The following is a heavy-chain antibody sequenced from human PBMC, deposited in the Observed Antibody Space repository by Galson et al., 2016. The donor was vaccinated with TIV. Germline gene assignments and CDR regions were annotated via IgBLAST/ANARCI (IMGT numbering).Heavy chain of an antibody. CDR3: TRDGRGNWKYVDYFDY. J-gene: IGHJ4*02. Sequence: HWVRQTPGKGLEWVAIISHDGNNKDFADSVQGRSTISRDSSKNTVFLQMNSLRLEDTAVYYCTRDGRGNWKYVDYFDYWGQGTLVTVSS. CDR2: ISHDGNNK. D-gene: IGHD1-7*01. V-gene: IGHV3-30*03.